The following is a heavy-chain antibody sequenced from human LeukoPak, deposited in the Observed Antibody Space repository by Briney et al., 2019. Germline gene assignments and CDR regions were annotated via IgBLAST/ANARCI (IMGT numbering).Heavy chain of an antibody. CDR2: INHSGSS. J-gene: IGHJ4*02. Sequence: TSETLSLTCAVSGGSFRGFYWSWIRQPPGKGLEWIGDINHSGSSNYNPSLKSRVTISVDTSKNQVSLNLNSVSAADTAVYYCARGPPKILVDFYFDYWGQGTRVSVSS. CDR3: ARGPPKILVDFYFDY. D-gene: IGHD3-3*01. CDR1: GGSFRGFY. V-gene: IGHV4-34*01.